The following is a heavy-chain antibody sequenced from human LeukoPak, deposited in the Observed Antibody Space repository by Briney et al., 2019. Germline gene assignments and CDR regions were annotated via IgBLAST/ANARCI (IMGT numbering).Heavy chain of an antibody. Sequence: GGSLRLSCAASGFTFSSYAMSWVRQAPGKGLEWVANIKQDGSEKYYVDSVKGRFTISRDNAKNSLYLQMNSLRAEDTAVYYCARGRVPYGGNPDAFDIWGQGTMVTVSS. D-gene: IGHD4-23*01. CDR3: ARGRVPYGGNPDAFDI. J-gene: IGHJ3*02. V-gene: IGHV3-7*01. CDR1: GFTFSSYA. CDR2: IKQDGSEK.